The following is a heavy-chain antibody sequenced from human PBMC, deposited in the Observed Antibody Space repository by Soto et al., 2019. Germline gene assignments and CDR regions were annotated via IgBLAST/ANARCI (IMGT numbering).Heavy chain of an antibody. CDR2: ITWNGGNS. V-gene: IGHV3-43*01. D-gene: IGHD3-16*01. CDR3: ARETLSYGSALDV. CDR1: GFRFDDYN. Sequence: GGALRLSCAASGFRFDDYNIHWVRQAPGKGLEWVSLITWNGGNSYYADSVKGRFTISRDGTTESVSLQMTSLKREDTGLYFCARETLSYGSALDVWGQGTTVTVSS. J-gene: IGHJ6*02.